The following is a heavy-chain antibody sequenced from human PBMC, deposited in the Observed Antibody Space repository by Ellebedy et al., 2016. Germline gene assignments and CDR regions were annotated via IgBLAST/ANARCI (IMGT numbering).Heavy chain of an antibody. Sequence: GESLKISXGASGFSFNTFFMSWVRQAPGKGLEWVANINQDGSEKYYVDSVKGRFTISRDNAKNSLYLQMDSLRAEDTAVYYCARDLVTMALRFYYYGMDVWGQGTTVTVSS. D-gene: IGHD3-10*01. V-gene: IGHV3-7*01. CDR3: ARDLVTMALRFYYYGMDV. J-gene: IGHJ6*02. CDR1: GFSFNTFF. CDR2: INQDGSEK.